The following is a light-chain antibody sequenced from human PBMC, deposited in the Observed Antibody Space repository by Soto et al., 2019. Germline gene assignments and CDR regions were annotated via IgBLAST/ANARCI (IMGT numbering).Light chain of an antibody. V-gene: IGKV3D-20*02. Sequence: EIVLTQSPGTLSLSPGERATLSCRASQSVSSSSLAWYQQNPGQAPRLLIYEASSRATGIPDRFSGSGSGTDFTLTITSLEPEDFAVYYCQQRSNWPPTFGQGTKVDIK. J-gene: IGKJ1*01. CDR3: QQRSNWPPT. CDR2: EAS. CDR1: QSVSSSS.